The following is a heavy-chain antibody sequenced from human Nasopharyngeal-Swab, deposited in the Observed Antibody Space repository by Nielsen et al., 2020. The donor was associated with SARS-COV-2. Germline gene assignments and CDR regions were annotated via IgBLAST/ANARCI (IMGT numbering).Heavy chain of an antibody. CDR1: GGTFSNYG. J-gene: IGHJ4*02. Sequence: SVKVSCKASGGTFSNYGISWVRQAPGQVLEGVGGVIPILNTSNYALKFQGRVSVTAEKSTNTAYMELSSLRSEDTAVYYCATINYFHHRSFSFEYWGQGSLVTVSS. CDR2: VIPILNTS. D-gene: IGHD3-10*01. CDR3: ATINYFHHRSFSFEY. V-gene: IGHV1-69*10.